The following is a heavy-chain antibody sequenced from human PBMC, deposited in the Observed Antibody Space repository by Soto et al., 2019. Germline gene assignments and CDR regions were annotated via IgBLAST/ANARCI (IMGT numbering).Heavy chain of an antibody. CDR1: GYSFSSYW. V-gene: IGHV5-51*01. J-gene: IGHJ6*02. CDR2: IYPGDSDT. D-gene: IGHD2-15*01. Sequence: EVQLVQSGAEVKKPGESLKISCKGSGYSFSSYWIGWARQMPGKGLEWMGIIYPGDSDTRYSPSFQGQVTISADKSISTAYLQWSSLKASDTAMYYCARPRYPGRGYYGMDVWGQGTTVTVSS. CDR3: ARPRYPGRGYYGMDV.